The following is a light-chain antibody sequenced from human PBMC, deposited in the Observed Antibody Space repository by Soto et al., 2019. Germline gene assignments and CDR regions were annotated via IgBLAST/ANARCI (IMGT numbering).Light chain of an antibody. V-gene: IGKV3-15*01. CDR1: QSVSSN. Sequence: ERVMTQSPATLSVSPGERATLSCRASQSVSSNLAWYQQKPGQAPRLLIYGASTRATGIPARFSGSGSGTEFTLTISSLQSEDFAVYYCQQYNSWPPRFTFGPGTKVDVK. CDR2: GAS. CDR3: QQYNSWPPRFT. J-gene: IGKJ3*01.